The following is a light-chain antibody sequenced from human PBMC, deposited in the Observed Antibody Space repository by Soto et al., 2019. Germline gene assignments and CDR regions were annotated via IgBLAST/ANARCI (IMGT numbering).Light chain of an antibody. CDR1: SSDVGGYTY. J-gene: IGLJ2*01. CDR2: EVS. Sequence: QSALTQPASVSGSPGQSITISCTGTSSDVGGYTYVSWYQQHPGRAPKLMIYEVSNRPSGVSNRFSGSKSGNTASLTISGLQAEDEADYYCSSYTTRSTLVFGGGTKLTVL. V-gene: IGLV2-14*01. CDR3: SSYTTRSTLV.